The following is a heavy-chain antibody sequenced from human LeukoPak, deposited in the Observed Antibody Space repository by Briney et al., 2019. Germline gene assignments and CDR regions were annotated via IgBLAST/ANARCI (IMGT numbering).Heavy chain of an antibody. Sequence: SETLPLTCSVSGGSISSYYWSWIRQPAGKGLEWRGRIYTSGSTNYNPSLKSRVTMSVDTSKNQFSLKLSSVTAADTAVYYCASGYYYDSSGHYDYWGQGTLVTVSS. D-gene: IGHD3-22*01. J-gene: IGHJ4*02. V-gene: IGHV4-4*07. CDR1: GGSISSYY. CDR2: IYTSGST. CDR3: ASGYYYDSSGHYDY.